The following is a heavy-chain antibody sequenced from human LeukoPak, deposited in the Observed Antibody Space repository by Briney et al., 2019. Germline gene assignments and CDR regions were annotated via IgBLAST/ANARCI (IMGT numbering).Heavy chain of an antibody. J-gene: IGHJ4*02. CDR3: ARGGGFCSADCYDY. V-gene: IGHV6-1*01. D-gene: IGHD2-15*01. CDR1: GDSLSSNIVA. Sequence: SQTLSLTCAISGDSLSSNIVAWNWIRQSPSRGLEWLGRTYYRSKWHNDYAVSVKSRITVNPDTSKNQFSLQLNSVTPEDTAVYYCARGGGFCSADCYDYSGQGTLVTVSS. CDR2: TYYRSKWHN.